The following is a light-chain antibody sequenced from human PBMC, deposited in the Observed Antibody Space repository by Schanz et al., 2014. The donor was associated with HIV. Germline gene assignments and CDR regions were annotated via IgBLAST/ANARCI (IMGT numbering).Light chain of an antibody. CDR2: GDV. V-gene: IGLV1-40*01. CDR3: GTWDSGLSLWV. J-gene: IGLJ3*02. Sequence: QSVLTQPPSVSGAPGQRVTISCTGTSSNFGAGFVAHWYQQLPGAAPKLIILGDVNRPSGVPDRFSGSKSGTSATLGITGLQTGDEAYYYCGTWDSGLSLWVFGGGTKLTVL. CDR1: SSNFGAGFV.